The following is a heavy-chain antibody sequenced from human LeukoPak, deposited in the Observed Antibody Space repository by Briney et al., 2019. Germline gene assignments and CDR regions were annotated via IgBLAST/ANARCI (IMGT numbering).Heavy chain of an antibody. J-gene: IGHJ4*02. V-gene: IGHV3-30-3*01. CDR3: ASPGDLLYYFDY. CDR2: ISYDGSNK. CDR1: GFTFSSYA. Sequence: GGSLRLSCAASGFTFSSYAMHWVRQAPGKGLEWVAVISYDGSNKYYADSVKGRFTISRDNSENTLYLQMNSLRGEDTAVYYCASPGDLLYYFDYWGQGTLVTVSS. D-gene: IGHD3-10*01.